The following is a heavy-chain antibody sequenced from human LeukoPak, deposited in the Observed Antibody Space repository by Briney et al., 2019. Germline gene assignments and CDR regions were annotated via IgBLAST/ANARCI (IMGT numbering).Heavy chain of an antibody. Sequence: GGSLRLSCAASGFTFSSYEMNWVRQAPGKGLEWVSYISSSGSTIYYADSVKGRFTISRDNSKNTLYLQMNSLRAEDTAVYYCASLGYCSGGSCYPPMDYWGQGTLVTVSS. CDR2: ISSSGSTI. J-gene: IGHJ4*02. CDR1: GFTFSSYE. D-gene: IGHD2-15*01. V-gene: IGHV3-48*03. CDR3: ASLGYCSGGSCYPPMDY.